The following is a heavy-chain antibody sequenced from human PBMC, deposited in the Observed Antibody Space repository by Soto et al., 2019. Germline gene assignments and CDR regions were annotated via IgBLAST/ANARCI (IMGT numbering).Heavy chain of an antibody. D-gene: IGHD6-19*01. CDR1: GFTFSSYA. CDR2: ISGSGGST. V-gene: IGHV3-23*01. CDR3: AKQVAWMADLYY. Sequence: GGSLRLSCAASGFTFSSYAMSWVRQAPGKGLEWVSAISGSGGSTYYADSVKGRFTVSRDNSKNTLFLQMNSLRAEDTAVYYCAKQVAWMADLYYWGQGTLVTVSS. J-gene: IGHJ4*02.